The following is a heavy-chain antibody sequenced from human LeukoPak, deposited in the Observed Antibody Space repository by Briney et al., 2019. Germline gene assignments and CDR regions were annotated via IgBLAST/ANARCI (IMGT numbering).Heavy chain of an antibody. J-gene: IGHJ4*02. D-gene: IGHD3-10*01. CDR3: AKIIKKSYSGSGFGGFDS. V-gene: IGHV3-23*01. Sequence: PGGSLRLSCAASGFIFSNYAMAWIRQAPGRGLDWVSFISSSGTEIDHADSVMGRFTISRDKVKNTAYLQMNSLRAEDTAVYYCAKIIKKSYSGSGFGGFDSCGQGTLVTVSS. CDR1: GFIFSNYA. CDR2: ISSSGTEI.